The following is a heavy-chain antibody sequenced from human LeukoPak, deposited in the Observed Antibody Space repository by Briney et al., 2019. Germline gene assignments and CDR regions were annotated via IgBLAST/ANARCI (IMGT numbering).Heavy chain of an antibody. Sequence: SETLSLTCTVSGGSISSYYWSWIRQPPGKGLEWIGYIYYSGSTNYNPSLKSRVTISVDTSKNQFSLKLSSVTAADTAVCYCARGDYGPTYSPSYYYYYMDVWGKGTTVTVSS. CDR1: GGSISSYY. V-gene: IGHV4-59*01. J-gene: IGHJ6*03. CDR3: ARGDYGPTYSPSYYYYYMDV. CDR2: IYYSGST. D-gene: IGHD4-17*01.